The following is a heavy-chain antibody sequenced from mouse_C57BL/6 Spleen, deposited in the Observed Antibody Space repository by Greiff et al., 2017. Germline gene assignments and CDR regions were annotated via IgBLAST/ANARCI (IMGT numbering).Heavy chain of an antibody. Sequence: VQLQQPGAELVKPGASVKLSCKASGYTFTSYWMQWVKQRPGQGLEWIGEIDPSDSYTNYNQKFKGKATLTVDTSSSTAYMQLSSLTSEDSAVYYCARGEGLRRFAYWGQGTLVTVSA. CDR1: GYTFTSYW. D-gene: IGHD2-4*01. CDR2: IDPSDSYT. CDR3: ARGEGLRRFAY. J-gene: IGHJ3*01. V-gene: IGHV1-50*01.